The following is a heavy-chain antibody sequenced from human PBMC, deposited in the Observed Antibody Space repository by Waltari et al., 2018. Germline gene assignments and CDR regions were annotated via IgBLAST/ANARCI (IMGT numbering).Heavy chain of an antibody. CDR2: IDSTSTYI. CDR1: GFMVSTFT. Sequence: EVQLEESGGGLVKPGGSLRRSCRAAGFMVSTFTMNWVRQAPGKGLEWVSSIDSTSTYIYHADSVKGRFTISRDNAKNSLYLQMNGLRVEDTGVYYCAREARGYDYWGQGTLVTVSS. V-gene: IGHV3-21*02. D-gene: IGHD5-12*01. CDR3: AREARGYDY. J-gene: IGHJ4*02.